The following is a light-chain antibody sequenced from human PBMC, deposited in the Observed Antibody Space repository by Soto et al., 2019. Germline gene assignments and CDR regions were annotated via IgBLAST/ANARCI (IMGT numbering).Light chain of an antibody. J-gene: IGLJ2*01. CDR2: EVT. CDR1: SSDVGGNNY. CDR3: SSYAGSNNVI. Sequence: QSALTQPPSASGSPGQSVAISCTGTSSDVGGNNYVSWYQQHPGKAPKLMVYEVTKRPSGVPDRFSGSKSGNTASLTVSALQAEDEADYYCSSYAGSNNVIFGGGTKLTVL. V-gene: IGLV2-8*01.